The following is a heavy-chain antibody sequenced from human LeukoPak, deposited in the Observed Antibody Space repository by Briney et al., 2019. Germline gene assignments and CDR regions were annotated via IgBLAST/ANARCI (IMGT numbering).Heavy chain of an antibody. D-gene: IGHD4-17*01. CDR1: GLAFRNYA. V-gene: IGHV3-23*01. CDR2: ITGSGTTT. CDR3: GIDPNGDYIGAFDF. Sequence: PGGSLRLSCVASGLAFRNYAMTWVRQAPGKGLEWVSSITGSGTTTMYADSVKGRFTISRDNSVDTLYLQMNSLSAEDTAVYYCGIDPNGDYIGAFDFWGQGTMVTVSS. J-gene: IGHJ3*01.